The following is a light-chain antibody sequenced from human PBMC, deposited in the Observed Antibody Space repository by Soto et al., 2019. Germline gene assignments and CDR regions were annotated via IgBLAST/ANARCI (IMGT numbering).Light chain of an antibody. CDR2: GAS. J-gene: IGKJ1*01. V-gene: IGKV3-15*01. CDR1: QGIATN. CDR3: QQYDSYSRT. Sequence: EIVMTQSPATLSVSPGERATLSCRASQGIATNLAWYQQKPGQAPRLLIYGASTRGTGIPARFSGSGSGTEFTLTISSLQPDDFATYYCQQYDSYSRTFGQGTKVEIK.